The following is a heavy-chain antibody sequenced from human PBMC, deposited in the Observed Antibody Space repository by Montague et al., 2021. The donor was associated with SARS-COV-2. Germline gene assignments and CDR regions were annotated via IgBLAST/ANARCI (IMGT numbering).Heavy chain of an antibody. CDR2: INHSGST. D-gene: IGHD3-22*01. Sequence: SETLSLTCAVYGGSFNDYYWSWIRQPPGKGLEWIGQINHSGSTNYNPSLKSRVTISVDTSKNQFSLKLRSMTAADTAVYYCARGRVGVTMTVVVIGYSYSFDYWGQGTLVTVSS. J-gene: IGHJ4*02. CDR3: ARGRVGVTMTVVVIGYSYSFDY. V-gene: IGHV4-34*01. CDR1: GGSFNDYY.